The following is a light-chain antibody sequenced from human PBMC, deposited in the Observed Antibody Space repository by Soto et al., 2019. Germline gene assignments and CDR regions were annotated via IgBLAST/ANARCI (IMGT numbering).Light chain of an antibody. CDR1: SSDVGGYNY. CDR3: CLSAGLQVV. J-gene: IGLJ2*01. V-gene: IGLV2-11*01. Sequence: QSALTQPRSVSGSPGQSVTISCTGTSSDVGGYNYVSWYQQHPGKAPKVMIYDVSKRTSGVPDRFSGSKSGNTASLPISGYQAEDEADYYCCLSAGLQVVFGDEAPLTVL. CDR2: DVS.